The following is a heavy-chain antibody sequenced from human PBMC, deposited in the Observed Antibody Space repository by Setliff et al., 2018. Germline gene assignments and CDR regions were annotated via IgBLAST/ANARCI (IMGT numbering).Heavy chain of an antibody. Sequence: ASVKVSCKASGGSFSSYGITWVRQAPGQGLEWMGGTIPMFGTTNYAQKFQGRVTIITDESTSTAYMELSSLRSVDTAVYFCAREGVDTRSSTDYRYYMDVWGKGTTVTVSS. V-gene: IGHV1-69*05. CDR3: AREGVDTRSSTDYRYYMDV. D-gene: IGHD5-18*01. J-gene: IGHJ6*03. CDR2: TIPMFGTT. CDR1: GGSFSSYG.